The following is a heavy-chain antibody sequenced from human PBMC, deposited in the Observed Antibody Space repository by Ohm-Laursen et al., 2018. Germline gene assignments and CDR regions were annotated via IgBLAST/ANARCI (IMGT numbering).Heavy chain of an antibody. Sequence: GSLRLSCSASGFNFSEFYMSWIRQAPGRGLEWISYISATSNTRYYEDSLKGRITIFRDNAKKLLYLQMHSLRAEDTAVYYCAREMRGMYHDRSGNYMSPGPDYWGQGTLVTVSS. CDR1: GFNFSEFY. J-gene: IGHJ4*02. V-gene: IGHV3-11*01. D-gene: IGHD3-22*01. CDR2: ISATSNTR. CDR3: AREMRGMYHDRSGNYMSPGPDY.